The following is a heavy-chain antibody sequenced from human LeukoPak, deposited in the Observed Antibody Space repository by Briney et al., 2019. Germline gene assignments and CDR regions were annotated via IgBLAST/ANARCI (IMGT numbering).Heavy chain of an antibody. J-gene: IGHJ4*02. CDR3: AKSPVVITFGGVIVFFDY. CDR2: ISGSGGST. Sequence: PGGSLRLSCAASGFTFSSYAMSWVRQAPGKGLEWVSAISGSGGSTYYAGSVKGRFTISRDNSKNTLYLQMNSLRAEDTAVYYCAKSPVVITFGGVIVFFDYWGQGTLVTVSS. CDR1: GFTFSSYA. V-gene: IGHV3-23*01. D-gene: IGHD3-16*02.